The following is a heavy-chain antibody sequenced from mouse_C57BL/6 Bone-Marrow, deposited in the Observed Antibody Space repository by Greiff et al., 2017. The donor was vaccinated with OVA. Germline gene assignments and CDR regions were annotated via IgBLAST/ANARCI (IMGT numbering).Heavy chain of an antibody. CDR3: ARPYYYGSSKGFAD. D-gene: IGHD1-1*01. CDR2: ISTLAYSI. V-gene: IGHV5-15*01. J-gene: IGHJ3*01. Sequence: EVKLMESGGGLVQPGGSLKLSCAASGFTFSDYGMAWVRQAPRKGPEWVAFISTLAYSIYYADTVTGRFTISRENAKNTLYLEMSSRRSEDTAMYYCARPYYYGSSKGFADWGQGPPVTVSA. CDR1: GFTFSDYG.